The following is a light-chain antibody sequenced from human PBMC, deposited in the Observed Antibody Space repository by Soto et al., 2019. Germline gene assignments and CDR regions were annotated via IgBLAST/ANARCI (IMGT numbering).Light chain of an antibody. CDR1: QSVSSS. J-gene: IGKJ4*01. CDR2: DAS. CDR3: HQRNNWPLT. Sequence: EVLFTQSPVTLSLSPVERATLSFMASQSVSSSLAWYQQRPGQPPRLLVYDASNRATGIPARFSGSGSETDFTLTISSLEPEDFAVYFCHQRNNWPLTFGGGTKVDIK. V-gene: IGKV3-11*01.